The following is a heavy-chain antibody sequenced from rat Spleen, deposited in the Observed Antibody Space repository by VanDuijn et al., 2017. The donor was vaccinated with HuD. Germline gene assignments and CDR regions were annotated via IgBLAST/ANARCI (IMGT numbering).Heavy chain of an antibody. CDR3: TRAGYLRDWYFDF. CDR1: GFTFSDYY. Sequence: EVQLVESGGGSAQPGRSMKLSCAASGFTFSDYYMAWVRQAPTKGLEWVAYISAGGTTHYRDPVKGRFTISRDNAKSTLYLQMDSLRSEDTATYYCTRAGYLRDWYFDFWGPGTMVTVSS. V-gene: IGHV5-25*01. J-gene: IGHJ1*01. D-gene: IGHD2-2*01. CDR2: ISAGGTT.